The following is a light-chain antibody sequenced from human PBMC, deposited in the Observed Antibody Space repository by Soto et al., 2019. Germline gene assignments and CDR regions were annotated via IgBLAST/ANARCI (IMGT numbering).Light chain of an antibody. CDR2: GTS. J-gene: IGKJ5*01. CDR3: QQRHMWPIT. Sequence: EIVMTQSPGTLSLSPGERATISCRASQVIGSRYLAWYHQKSGQAPRLLIYGTSSRATGIPDRFSGSGSGTDFTLTISSLEPEDSAVYYCQQRHMWPITFGQGTRLEIK. V-gene: IGKV3D-20*02. CDR1: QVIGSRY.